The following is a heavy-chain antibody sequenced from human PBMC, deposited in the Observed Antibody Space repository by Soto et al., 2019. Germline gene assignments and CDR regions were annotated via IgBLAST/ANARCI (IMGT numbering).Heavy chain of an antibody. D-gene: IGHD4-17*01. CDR3: VSQRTTVPTQAYFDY. J-gene: IGHJ4*02. CDR2: IYYSGST. Sequence: LSLTCTVTGWSSRRSSYYWGWIRQKTGKGLEWIGSIYYSGSTYYNPSVKSRVTISVDTSKNRFSLSLNSVTASDTAVYFCVSQRTTVPTQAYFDYWGPGALVTVLL. CDR1: GWSSRRSSYY. V-gene: IGHV4-39*01.